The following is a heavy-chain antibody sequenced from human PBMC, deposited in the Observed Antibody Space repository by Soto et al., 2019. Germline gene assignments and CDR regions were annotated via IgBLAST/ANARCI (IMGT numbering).Heavy chain of an antibody. D-gene: IGHD3-22*01. CDR1: GYTFTSYG. CDR2: ISAYNGNT. CDR3: ARARADSTTYYYYGMDV. V-gene: IGHV1-18*01. Sequence: ASVKVSCKASGYTFTSYGISWVRQAPGQGLEWMGWISAYNGNTNYAQKLQGRVTITTDTSTSTAYMELRSLRSDDTAVYYCARARADSTTYYYYGMDVWGQGTTVTVSS. J-gene: IGHJ6*02.